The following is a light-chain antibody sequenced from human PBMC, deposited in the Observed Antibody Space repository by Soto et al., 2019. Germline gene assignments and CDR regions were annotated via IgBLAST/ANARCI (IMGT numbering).Light chain of an antibody. CDR1: SSNIGSNT. Sequence: QSVLTQPPSASGTPGQRVTISCSGSSSNIGSNTVNWYQQHPGTGPRLLIYGNNRRPSGVPDRFSGSRSGSSASLAITGLQPEDEADYYCQSYDTSVTGSWVFGGGTKLTVL. CDR3: QSYDTSVTGSWV. V-gene: IGLV1-44*01. CDR2: GNN. J-gene: IGLJ3*02.